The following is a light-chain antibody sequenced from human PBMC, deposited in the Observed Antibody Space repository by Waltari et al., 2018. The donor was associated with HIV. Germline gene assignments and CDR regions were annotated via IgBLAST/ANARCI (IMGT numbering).Light chain of an antibody. V-gene: IGLV1-51*01. CDR1: SSNIGNNY. J-gene: IGLJ1*01. CDR2: DID. Sequence: QSVLTQPHSVSAAPGQTVTISCSGSSSNIGNNYVSWYQLLPGTAPKLLIYDIDKRPSRIPDRFSGSKSGTSATLGITGLQTGDEADYYCGTWNSSLSAVVFGTGTKVTVL. CDR3: GTWNSSLSAVV.